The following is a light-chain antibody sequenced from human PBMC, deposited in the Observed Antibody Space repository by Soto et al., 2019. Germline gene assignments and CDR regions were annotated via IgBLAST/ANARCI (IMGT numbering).Light chain of an antibody. V-gene: IGKV1-39*01. CDR1: QSISYY. CDR3: QQSYSTPWT. CDR2: STS. Sequence: DIQMTQSPSSLSASVGDRVTITCRASQSISYYLNWYQQKQGRAPRLLIYSTSTLQSGVPSEFSGSASGTDFTLTISSLQPEDFATYYCQQSYSTPWTFGQGTKVEIK. J-gene: IGKJ1*01.